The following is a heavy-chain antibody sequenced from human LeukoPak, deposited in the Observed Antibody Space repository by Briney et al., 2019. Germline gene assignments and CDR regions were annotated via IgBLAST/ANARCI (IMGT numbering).Heavy chain of an antibody. CDR1: GYTFISYG. J-gene: IGHJ3*02. CDR2: ISAYNGNT. CDR3: ARGRRGYYYDSSGDAFDI. Sequence: ASVTVSCKASGYTFISYGFTWVRRAPGQGLEWMGWISAYNGNTNYAQKLQGRVTMTTDTSTSTAYMELRSLRSDDTAVYYCARGRRGYYYDSSGDAFDIWGQGTMVTVSS. V-gene: IGHV1-18*01. D-gene: IGHD3-22*01.